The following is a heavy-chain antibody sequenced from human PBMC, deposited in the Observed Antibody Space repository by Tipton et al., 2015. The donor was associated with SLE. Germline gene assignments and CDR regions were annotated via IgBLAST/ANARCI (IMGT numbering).Heavy chain of an antibody. CDR1: GGSISSSSYY. D-gene: IGHD6-13*01. CDR3: ACIAAAGTY. CDR2: IYYRGST. Sequence: TLSLTCTVSGGSISSSSYYWGWNRQPPGKGLEWIGSIYYRGSTYYNPSLKSRFTISVDTSKNQFSLKLSSVTAADTAVYYCACIAAAGTYGGQGTLVTVSS. V-gene: IGHV4-39*01. J-gene: IGHJ4*02.